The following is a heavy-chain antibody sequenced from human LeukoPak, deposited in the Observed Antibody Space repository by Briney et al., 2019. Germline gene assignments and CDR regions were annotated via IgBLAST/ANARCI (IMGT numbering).Heavy chain of an antibody. CDR2: IYYSGST. CDR3: ARDSGGYVYFDY. CDR1: GGSISSGGYY. D-gene: IGHD3-10*02. Sequence: SETLSLTCTVSGGSISSGGYYWSWIRQHPGTGLEWIGYIYYSGSTYYNPSLKSRVTISVDTSKNQFSLNLSSVTAADTAVYYCARDSGGYVYFDYWGRGTLVTFSS. V-gene: IGHV4-31*03. J-gene: IGHJ4*02.